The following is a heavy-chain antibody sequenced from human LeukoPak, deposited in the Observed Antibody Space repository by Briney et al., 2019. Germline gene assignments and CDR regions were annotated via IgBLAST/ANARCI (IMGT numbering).Heavy chain of an antibody. D-gene: IGHD6-13*01. CDR2: IYYSGST. J-gene: IGHJ6*03. CDR1: GGSISSSSYY. V-gene: IGHV4-39*07. CDR3: ARAIAAAGIWYYYYYMDV. Sequence: PSETLSLTCTVSGGSISSSSYYWGWIRQPPGKGLEWIGSIYYSGSTYYNPSLKSRVTISVDTSKNQFSLKLSSVTAADTAVYYCARAIAAAGIWYYYYYMDVWGKGTTVTVSS.